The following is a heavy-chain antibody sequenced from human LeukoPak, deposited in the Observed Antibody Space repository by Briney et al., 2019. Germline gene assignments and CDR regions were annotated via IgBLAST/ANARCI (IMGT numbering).Heavy chain of an antibody. CDR3: ARRHYDFWSGLYYYYYGMDV. CDR1: GGTFSSYA. D-gene: IGHD3-3*01. Sequence: SVKVSCKASGGTFSSYAISWVRQAPGQGLEWMGGIIPIFGTANYAQKFQGRVTITADESTSTAYMELSSLRSEDTAVYYRARRHYDFWSGLYYYYYGMDVWGQGTTVTVSS. J-gene: IGHJ6*02. CDR2: IIPIFGTA. V-gene: IGHV1-69*13.